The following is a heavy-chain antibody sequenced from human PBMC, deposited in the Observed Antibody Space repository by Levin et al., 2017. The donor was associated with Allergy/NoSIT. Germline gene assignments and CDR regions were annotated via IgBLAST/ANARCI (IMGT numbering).Heavy chain of an antibody. CDR3: ARNTELGAVDY. J-gene: IGHJ4*02. CDR1: GFTVSSNY. Sequence: GGSLRLSCAASGFTVSSNYMSWVRQAPGKGLEWVSVIYSGGSTYYADSVKGRFTISRDNSKNTLYLQMNSLRAEETAVYCCARNTELGAVDYWGEGTLVTVSA. CDR2: IYSGGST. D-gene: IGHD6-13*01. V-gene: IGHV3-53*01.